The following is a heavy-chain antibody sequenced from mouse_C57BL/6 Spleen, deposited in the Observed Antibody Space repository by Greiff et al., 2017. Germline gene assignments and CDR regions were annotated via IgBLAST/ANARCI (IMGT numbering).Heavy chain of an antibody. J-gene: IGHJ3*01. D-gene: IGHD2-2*01. V-gene: IGHV1-64*01. CDR2: IHPNSGST. CDR3: ARSYGYDGGFAY. CDR1: GYTFTSYW. Sequence: QVQLQQPGAELVKPGASVKLSCKASGYTFTSYWMHWVKQRPGQGLEWIGMIHPNSGSTNYNEKFKSKATLTVDKSSSTAYMQLSSLTSEDSAVYYGARSYGYDGGFAYWGQGTLVTVSA.